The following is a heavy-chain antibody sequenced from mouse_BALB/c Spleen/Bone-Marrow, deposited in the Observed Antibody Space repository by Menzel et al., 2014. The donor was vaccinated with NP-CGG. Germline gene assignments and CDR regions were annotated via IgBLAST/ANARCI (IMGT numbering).Heavy chain of an antibody. CDR3: AFYYYGSSLFAY. CDR1: GFNIKDTY. D-gene: IGHD1-1*01. J-gene: IGHJ3*01. Sequence: VQLQQSGAELVKPGASVKLSCTASGFNIKDTYMHWVKQRPEQGLEWIGRTDPANGNTKYDPKFQGKATITADTSSNTAYLQLSSLTSEDTAVYYCAFYYYGSSLFAYWGQGTLVTVFA. V-gene: IGHV14-3*02. CDR2: TDPANGNT.